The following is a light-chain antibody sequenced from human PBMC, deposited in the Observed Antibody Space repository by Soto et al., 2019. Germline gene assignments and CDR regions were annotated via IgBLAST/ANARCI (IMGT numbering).Light chain of an antibody. CDR3: CSYAGSYVV. J-gene: IGLJ2*01. CDR2: DVT. V-gene: IGLV2-11*01. Sequence: QSALTQPRSVSGSPGQSVTISCTGNSSDVGGYNYVSWYQQHPGKAPKLMIYDVTKRPSGVPDRISGSKSGNTASLTISGLQAEDEADYYCCSYAGSYVVFGGGTKVTVL. CDR1: SSDVGGYNY.